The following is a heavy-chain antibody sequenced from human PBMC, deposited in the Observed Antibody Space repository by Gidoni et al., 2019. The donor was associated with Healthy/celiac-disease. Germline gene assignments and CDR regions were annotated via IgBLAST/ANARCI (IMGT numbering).Heavy chain of an antibody. CDR2: IIPIFGTA. V-gene: IGHV1-69*06. CDR1: GGTFSSYA. CDR3: ASPSDEAAAGDFDY. Sequence: QVQLVQSGAEVKKPGSSVKVSCKASGGTFSSYAISWVGQAPGQGLEWMGGIIPIFGTANYAQKFQGRVTITAEKATSTAHMELRSLRSEDTAVYYCASPSDEAAAGDFDYWGQGTLVTVSS. J-gene: IGHJ4*02. D-gene: IGHD6-13*01.